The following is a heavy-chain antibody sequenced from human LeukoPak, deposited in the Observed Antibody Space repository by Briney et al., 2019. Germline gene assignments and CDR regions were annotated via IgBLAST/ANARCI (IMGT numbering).Heavy chain of an antibody. CDR3: AKERSGWYYDY. D-gene: IGHD6-19*01. CDR1: GFTFTSYA. CDR2: ISGSGGST. Sequence: GGYLRLSCAASGFTFTSYAMSWVRQAPGKGLEWVSAISGSGGSTHYADSVKGRFTISRDNSKNTLYLQMNSLRADDTAVYYCAKERSGWYYDYWGQGTLVTVSS. J-gene: IGHJ4*02. V-gene: IGHV3-23*01.